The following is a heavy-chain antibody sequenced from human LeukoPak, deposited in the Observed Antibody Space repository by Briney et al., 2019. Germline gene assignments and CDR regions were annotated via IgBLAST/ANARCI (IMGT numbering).Heavy chain of an antibody. D-gene: IGHD3-10*01. J-gene: IGHJ4*02. V-gene: IGHV4-4*02. CDR3: ASHYGSGSYYNPLDY. Sequence: PSGTLSLTCAVSGGSISSSNRWSWVRQPPGKGLEWIGEIYHSGSTNYNPSLKSRVTISVDKSKNQFSLKLSSVTAADTAVYYCASHYGSGSYYNPLDYWGQGTLVTVSS. CDR1: GGSISSSNR. CDR2: IYHSGST.